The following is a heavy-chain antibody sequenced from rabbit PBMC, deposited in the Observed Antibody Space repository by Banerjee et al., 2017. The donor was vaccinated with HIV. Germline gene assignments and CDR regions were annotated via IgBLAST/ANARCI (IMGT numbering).Heavy chain of an antibody. Sequence: QEQLEESGGDLVKPEGSLTLTCTASGFSFSSSYWICWVRQAPGKGLEWIACIYAGSSGSTYYASWAKGRFTISKTSSTTVTLQMTRLTAADTATYFCARDLGVGGDGDLFNFWGPGTLVTVS. D-gene: IGHD2-1*01. CDR2: IYAGSSGST. CDR1: GFSFSSSYW. V-gene: IGHV1S45*01. CDR3: ARDLGVGGDGDLFNF. J-gene: IGHJ4*01.